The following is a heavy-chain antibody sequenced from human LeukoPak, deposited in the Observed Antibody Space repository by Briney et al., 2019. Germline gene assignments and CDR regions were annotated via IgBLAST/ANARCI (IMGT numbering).Heavy chain of an antibody. Sequence: SLKISCAASGFTFDDYAMHWVRQAPGKGLEWVSGISWNSGSIGYADSVKGRFTISRDNAKNSLYLQMNSLRAEDTALYYCAKDLGPRSDYWGQGTLVTVSS. V-gene: IGHV3-9*01. CDR1: GFTFDDYA. D-gene: IGHD5-12*01. CDR2: ISWNSGSI. J-gene: IGHJ4*02. CDR3: AKDLGPRSDY.